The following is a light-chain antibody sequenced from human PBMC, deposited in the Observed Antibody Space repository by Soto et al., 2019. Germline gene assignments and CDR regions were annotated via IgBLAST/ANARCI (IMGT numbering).Light chain of an antibody. CDR1: QSVSSY. CDR3: QQRSNWPPWT. Sequence: EIVLTQSPATLSLSPGERATLSCRASQSVSSYLAWYQQKPGQAPRLLIYDASNRATGIPARFSGSGSGTDFTLTISSLEPEDFSVYYGQQRSNWPPWTFGQGTKVESK. J-gene: IGKJ1*01. CDR2: DAS. V-gene: IGKV3-11*01.